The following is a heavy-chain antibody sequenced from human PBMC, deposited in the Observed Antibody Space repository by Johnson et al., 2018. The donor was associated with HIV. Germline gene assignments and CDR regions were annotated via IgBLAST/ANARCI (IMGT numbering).Heavy chain of an antibody. V-gene: IGHV3-7*04. CDR3: AGGYGSGSGDAFDI. Sequence: VQLVESGGGVVQPGRSLRLSCAASGFSLSNYWMSWVRQAPGKGLEWVANIKQDGSEKYYVDSVKGRFTVSRDNSKNTLYLQMNSLRAEDTAVYYCAGGYGSGSGDAFDIWGQGTMVTVSS. CDR1: GFSLSNYW. CDR2: IKQDGSEK. J-gene: IGHJ3*02. D-gene: IGHD3-10*01.